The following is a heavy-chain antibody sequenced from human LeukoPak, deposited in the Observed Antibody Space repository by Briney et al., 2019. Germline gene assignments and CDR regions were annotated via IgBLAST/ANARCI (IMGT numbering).Heavy chain of an antibody. J-gene: IGHJ4*02. D-gene: IGHD5-24*01. CDR2: IYYSGST. V-gene: IGHV4-59*12. CDR3: ARGRDGYNFDY. CDR1: GASLSSYF. Sequence: PSETLSLTCTVSGASLSSYFWSWIRQPPGGGLEWIGYIYYSGSTYYNPSLKSRVTISVDKSKNQFSLKLSSVTAADTAVYHCARGRDGYNFDYWGQGTLVTVSS.